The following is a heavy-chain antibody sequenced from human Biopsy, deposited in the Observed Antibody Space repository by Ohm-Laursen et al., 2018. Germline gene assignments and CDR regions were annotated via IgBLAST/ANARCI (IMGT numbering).Heavy chain of an antibody. D-gene: IGHD4-17*01. CDR3: ASDLNGDPSAFDY. V-gene: IGHV3-23*01. Sequence: SLRLSCTASGLTFSSHAMSWVRQAPGKGLECVSVINGSGGSTFYADSVKGRFTISRDNSKNTLFLQMNSLRAADTAIYYCASDLNGDPSAFDYWGQGTPVTVSS. CDR2: INGSGGST. CDR1: GLTFSSHA. J-gene: IGHJ4*02.